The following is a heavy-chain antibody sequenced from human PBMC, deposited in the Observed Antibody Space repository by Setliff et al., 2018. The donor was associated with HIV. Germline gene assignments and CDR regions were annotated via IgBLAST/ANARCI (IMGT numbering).Heavy chain of an antibody. D-gene: IGHD3-10*01. CDR1: GGTFSSYA. Sequence: SVKVSCKASGGTFSSYAINWVRQAPGQGLEWVGHIIPIFDATHYAQKLQGRVKITADDSSNTAYMELSSLRSDDTAVYFCASGRGIYGSGALEAYDIWGQGTMVTVSS. V-gene: IGHV1-69*13. CDR2: IIPIFDAT. CDR3: ASGRGIYGSGALEAYDI. J-gene: IGHJ3*02.